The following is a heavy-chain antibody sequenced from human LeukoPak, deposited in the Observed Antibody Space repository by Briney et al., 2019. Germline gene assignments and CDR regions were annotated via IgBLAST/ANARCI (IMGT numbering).Heavy chain of an antibody. J-gene: IGHJ4*02. CDR2: ISAYNGNT. Sequence: ASVKVSCKASGYTFTSYSITWVRQAPGQGLEWMGWISAYNGNTNYAQKLQGRVTMTTDTSTTTAYMELRSLRSDDTAVYYCARTSLPHCYDSSGYYYAFDYWGQGTLVTVSS. CDR3: ARTSLPHCYDSSGYYYAFDY. V-gene: IGHV1-18*01. D-gene: IGHD3-22*01. CDR1: GYTFTSYS.